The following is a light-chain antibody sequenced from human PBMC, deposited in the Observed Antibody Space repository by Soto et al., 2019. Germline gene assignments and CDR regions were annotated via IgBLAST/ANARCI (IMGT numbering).Light chain of an antibody. CDR2: DAS. CDR3: QQYDGLPPT. CDR1: QDIGDY. Sequence: DLQMTQSPSSLSASVGDRVTITCQASQDIGDYLNWYQQKPGKAPKLLSTDASNLQTGVPSRFSGSGSGTDFTFIINSLQPEDIATYYCQQYDGLPPTFGGGSTVEIK. V-gene: IGKV1-33*01. J-gene: IGKJ4*01.